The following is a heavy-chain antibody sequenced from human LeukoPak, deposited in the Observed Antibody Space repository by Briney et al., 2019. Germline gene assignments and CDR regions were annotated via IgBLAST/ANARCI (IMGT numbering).Heavy chain of an antibody. J-gene: IGHJ5*02. CDR3: ARDWGAIYYDILTGEEIWFDP. CDR1: GYTFTGYY. V-gene: IGHV1-69*05. D-gene: IGHD3-9*01. CDR2: IIPIFGTA. Sequence: SVKVSCKASGYTFTGYYMHWVRQAPGQGLEWMGGIIPIFGTANYAQKFQGRVTITTDESTSTAYMELSSLRSEDTAVYYCARDWGAIYYDILTGEEIWFDPWGQGTLVTVSS.